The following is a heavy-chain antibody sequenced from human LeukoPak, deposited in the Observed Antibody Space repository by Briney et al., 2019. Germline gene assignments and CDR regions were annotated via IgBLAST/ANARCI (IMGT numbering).Heavy chain of an antibody. V-gene: IGHV3-30*18. D-gene: IGHD5-18*01. CDR2: ISYDGSNK. Sequence: GGSLRLSCAASGFTFSSYGMHWVRQAPGKGLEWVAVISYDGSNKYYADSVKGRFTISRDNSKNTLYLQMNSLRAEDTAVYYCAKTLDSSKDYWGQGTLVTVSS. CDR3: AKTLDSSKDY. CDR1: GFTFSSYG. J-gene: IGHJ4*02.